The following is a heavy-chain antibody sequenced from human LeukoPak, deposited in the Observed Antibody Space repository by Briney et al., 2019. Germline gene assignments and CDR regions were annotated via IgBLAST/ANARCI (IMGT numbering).Heavy chain of an antibody. D-gene: IGHD3-3*01. V-gene: IGHV4-34*01. CDR1: GGSFSGYY. CDR2: INHSGST. CDR3: AREDFWSGYKSDY. Sequence: TSETLCLTCAVYGGSFSGYYWSWIRQPPGKGLEWIGEINHSGSTNYNPSLKSRVTISVDTSKNQFSLKLSSVTAADTAVYYCAREDFWSGYKSDYWGQGTLVTVSS. J-gene: IGHJ4*02.